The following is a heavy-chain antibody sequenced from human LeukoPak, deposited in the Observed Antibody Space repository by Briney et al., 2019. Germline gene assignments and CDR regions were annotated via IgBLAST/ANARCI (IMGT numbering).Heavy chain of an antibody. Sequence: GGSLRLSCAASGFTFSSYAMSWVRQAPGKGLEWVSAISGSGGSTYYADSVKGRFTISRDNSKNTLYLQMNSLRAEATAVYYCAKDRSGSYYVPIDYWGQGTLVTVSS. J-gene: IGHJ4*02. D-gene: IGHD1-26*01. CDR3: AKDRSGSYYVPIDY. CDR1: GFTFSSYA. CDR2: ISGSGGST. V-gene: IGHV3-23*01.